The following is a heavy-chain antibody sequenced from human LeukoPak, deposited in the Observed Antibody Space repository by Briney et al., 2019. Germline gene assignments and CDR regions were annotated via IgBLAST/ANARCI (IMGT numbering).Heavy chain of an antibody. CDR2: ISGSGGST. CDR3: AKRSYSSSWHADY. CDR1: GFTFSTYA. J-gene: IGHJ4*02. D-gene: IGHD6-13*01. V-gene: IGHV3-23*01. Sequence: GGSLTLSCAASGFTFSTYALSWVRQAPGKGLEWVSGISGSGGSTYYKDSVKGRFIISRDNSKNTLYLQMNSLRAEDTAVYYCAKRSYSSSWHADYWGQGALVTVSS.